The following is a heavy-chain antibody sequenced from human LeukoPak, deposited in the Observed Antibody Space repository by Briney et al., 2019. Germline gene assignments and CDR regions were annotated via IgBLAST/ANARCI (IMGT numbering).Heavy chain of an antibody. J-gene: IGHJ4*02. V-gene: IGHV1-18*01. D-gene: IGHD6-6*01. CDR1: GYIFTSYG. CDR3: ARDGSTSSDYFDY. CDR2: ISVYNGDT. Sequence: ASVKVSCKASGYIFTSYGISWVRQAPGQGLEWMGWISVYNGDTNYAQKLQGRVSMTTDTDTSTAYLELRSLRSDDTAVYYCARDGSTSSDYFDYWGQGTLVTVSP.